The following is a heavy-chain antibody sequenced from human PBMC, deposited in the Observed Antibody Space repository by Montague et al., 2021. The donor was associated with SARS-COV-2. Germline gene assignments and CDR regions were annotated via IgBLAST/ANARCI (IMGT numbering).Heavy chain of an antibody. V-gene: IGHV2-5*02. Sequence: PALVKPTQTLTLTCTFSGFSLSTSGVGVGWIRQPPGKALEWPALIYWDDDKRYSPSLKSRLTITRDTSKNQVVLTMTNMDPVDTATYYCAHRRGLPDAPGCLDPRGQGTLVTVAA. D-gene: IGHD2-2*01. CDR3: AHRRGLPDAPGCLDP. CDR2: IYWDDDK. J-gene: IGHJ5*02. CDR1: GFSLSTSGVG.